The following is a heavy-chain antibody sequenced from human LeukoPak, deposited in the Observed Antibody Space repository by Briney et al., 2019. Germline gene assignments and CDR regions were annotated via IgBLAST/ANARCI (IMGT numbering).Heavy chain of an antibody. V-gene: IGHV3-11*06. J-gene: IGHJ4*02. CDR1: Y. Sequence: YMRSSSSYTNYADSVKGRFTISRDNAKNSLYLQMNSLRAEDTAVYYCARLARRVYSDPTVSYFDYWGQGTLVTVSS. D-gene: IGHD4-17*01. CDR2: SSSYT. CDR3: ARLARRVYSDPTVSYFDY.